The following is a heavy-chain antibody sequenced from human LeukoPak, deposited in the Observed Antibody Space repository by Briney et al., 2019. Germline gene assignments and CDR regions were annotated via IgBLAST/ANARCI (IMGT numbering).Heavy chain of an antibody. CDR3: ARGRTFDN. V-gene: IGHV4-4*02. CDR1: GGSSLSGNW. CDR2: IYHSGST. J-gene: IGHJ4*02. Sequence: SETLSLTCTVSGGSSLSGNWWNWVRQPPGKGLEWIGEIYHSGSTNYNPSLKSRVTISVDTSKNQFSLRLSSVTAADTAVYYCARGRTFDNWGQGTLVTVSS.